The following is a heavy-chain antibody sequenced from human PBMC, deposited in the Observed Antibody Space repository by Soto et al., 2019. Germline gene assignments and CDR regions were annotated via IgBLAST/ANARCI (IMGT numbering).Heavy chain of an antibody. D-gene: IGHD5-12*01. V-gene: IGHV1-46*03. CDR1: GYSFTSQY. J-gene: IGHJ3*02. CDR3: SRDEWLRPGGGGTEPLDI. Sequence: QVQLVQSGAEVEKPGASVKISCKASGYSFTSQYVHWVRQAPGQGLEWMGIINPNGGSTTYAQKLQGRVTMPRETSTSTVHRGLSSLTSEDTAVYYWSRDEWLRPGGGGTEPLDIWGQGTMVTVAS. CDR2: INPNGGST.